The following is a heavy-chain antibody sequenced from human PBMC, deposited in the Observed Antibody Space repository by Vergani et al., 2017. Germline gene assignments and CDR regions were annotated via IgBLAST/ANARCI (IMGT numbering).Heavy chain of an antibody. CDR1: GFTFSSYS. J-gene: IGHJ4*02. CDR3: ARELGRGLSGSYYYFDY. Sequence: QVQLVESGGGVVQPGRSLRLSCAASGFTFSSYSMNWVRQAPGKGLEWVAVIWYDGSEKYYVDSVKGRFTISRDNAKNSLYLQMNSLRAEDTAVYYCARELGRGLSGSYYYFDYWGQGTLVTVSS. D-gene: IGHD1-26*01. CDR2: IWYDGSEK. V-gene: IGHV3-33*08.